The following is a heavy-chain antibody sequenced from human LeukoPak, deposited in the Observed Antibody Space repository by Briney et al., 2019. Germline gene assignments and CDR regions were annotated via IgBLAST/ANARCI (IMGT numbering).Heavy chain of an antibody. CDR3: VRASGSFDY. CDR1: GFTFSDYA. J-gene: IGHJ4*02. Sequence: RRSLTLSCAASGFTFSDYAIHWVRQAPGKGLEWVAVIWSDGSNNNYADSAKGRFTISRDNSKKTLYLQIDSLGVEDTAVYYCVRASGSFDYWGQGTLVTVSS. D-gene: IGHD3-10*01. CDR2: IWSDGSNN. V-gene: IGHV3-33*01.